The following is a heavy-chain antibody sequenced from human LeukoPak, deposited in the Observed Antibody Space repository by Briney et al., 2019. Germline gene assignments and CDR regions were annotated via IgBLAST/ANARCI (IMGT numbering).Heavy chain of an antibody. CDR1: GGSFSGYY. CDR2: INHSGST. V-gene: IGHV4-34*01. J-gene: IGHJ6*03. Sequence: SETLSLTCAVYGGSFSGYYWSWIRQPPGKGPEWIGEINHSGSTNYNPSLKSRVTISVDTSKNQFSLKLSSVTAADTAVYYCARVRNSSSPTLWYYYYMDVWGKGTTVTVSS. CDR3: ARVRNSSSPTLWYYYYMDV. D-gene: IGHD6-6*01.